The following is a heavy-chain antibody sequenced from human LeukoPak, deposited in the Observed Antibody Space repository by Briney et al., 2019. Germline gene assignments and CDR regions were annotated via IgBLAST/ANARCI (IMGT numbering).Heavy chain of an antibody. D-gene: IGHD3-10*02. CDR3: AELGITMIGGV. CDR2: ISSSGSTI. V-gene: IGHV3-48*03. CDR1: GFTFSSYE. Sequence: GGSLRLSCAASGFTFSSYEMNWVRQAPGKGLEWVSYISSSGSTIYYADSVKGRFTISRDNAKNSLYLQMNSLRAEDTAVYCCAELGITMIGGVWGKGTTVTISS. J-gene: IGHJ6*04.